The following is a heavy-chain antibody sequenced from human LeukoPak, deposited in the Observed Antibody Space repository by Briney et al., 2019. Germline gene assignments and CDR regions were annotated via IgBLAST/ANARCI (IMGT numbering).Heavy chain of an antibody. CDR3: ARTCGSYVFDY. Sequence: PGGSLRLSCAASGFTFSSYGMHWVRQAPGKGLEWVAVISSDGIKKYYGDSVKGRFTISRDNAKNSLYLQMNSLRAEDTAVYYCARTCGSYVFDYWGQGTLVTVSS. V-gene: IGHV3-30*03. CDR2: ISSDGIKK. D-gene: IGHD1-26*01. J-gene: IGHJ4*02. CDR1: GFTFSSYG.